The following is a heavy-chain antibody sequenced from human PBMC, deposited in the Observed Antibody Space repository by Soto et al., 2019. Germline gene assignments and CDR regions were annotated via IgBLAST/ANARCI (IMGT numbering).Heavy chain of an antibody. D-gene: IGHD4-17*01. V-gene: IGHV3-33*01. CDR2: IWYDGIDK. CDR3: ARAAVTDYQYHGMDV. CDR1: GFTFSTYG. J-gene: IGHJ6*02. Sequence: QVQLVESGGGVVQPGRSLRLSCAASGFTFSTYGMHWVRQAPGKGLEWVAAIWYDGIDKYYAASVKGRFTISRDNSMNTVYLQMSRLGADDTAVYYCARAAVTDYQYHGMDVWGQGTAVTVSS.